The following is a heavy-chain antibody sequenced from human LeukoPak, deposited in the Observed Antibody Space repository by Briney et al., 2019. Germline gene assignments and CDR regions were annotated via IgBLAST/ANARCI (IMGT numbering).Heavy chain of an antibody. CDR1: GGTFSSYA. CDR2: IIPIFGTA. J-gene: IGHJ4*02. Sequence: SVKVSCKASGGTFSSYAISWVRQAPGQGLEWIGGIIPIFGTANYAQKFQGRVTITADESTSTAYMELSSLRSEDTAVYYCARVPVYYDSSGYYLAEPDYWGQGTLVTVSS. V-gene: IGHV1-69*13. CDR3: ARVPVYYDSSGYYLAEPDY. D-gene: IGHD3-22*01.